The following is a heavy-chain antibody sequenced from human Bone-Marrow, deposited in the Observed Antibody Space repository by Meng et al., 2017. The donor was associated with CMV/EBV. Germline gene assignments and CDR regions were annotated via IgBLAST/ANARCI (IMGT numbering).Heavy chain of an antibody. J-gene: IGHJ6*01. Sequence: ASVKVSCKASGYTFTSYYMHWVRQAPGQGLEWMGIINPSGGSTSYAQKFQGRVTMTTDTSTSTAYMELRSLRYDDTDVYYCARDPPRITLKWYNYYGMDVWGQGTTVTVSS. CDR1: GYTFTSYY. CDR2: INPSGGST. V-gene: IGHV1-46*01. CDR3: ARDPPRITLKWYNYYGMDV. D-gene: IGHD3-16*01.